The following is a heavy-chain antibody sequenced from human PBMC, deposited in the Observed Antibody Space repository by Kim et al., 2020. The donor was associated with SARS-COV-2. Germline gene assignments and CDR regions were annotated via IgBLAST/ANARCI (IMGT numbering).Heavy chain of an antibody. J-gene: IGHJ4*02. CDR1: GFTFSSYA. CDR2: ISDSGGST. CDR3: AKAVTHHFYDY. D-gene: IGHD4-4*01. Sequence: GGSLRLSCAASGFTFSSYAMSWVRQAPGKGLEWVSTISDSGGSTYYADSVKGRFTISRDNSKNTLYLQMNSLRAEDTAVYYCAKAVTHHFYDYWGQGTLVTVSS. V-gene: IGHV3-23*01.